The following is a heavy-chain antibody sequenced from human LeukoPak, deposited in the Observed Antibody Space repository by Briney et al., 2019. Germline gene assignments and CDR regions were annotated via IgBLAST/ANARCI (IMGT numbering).Heavy chain of an antibody. D-gene: IGHD3-3*02. CDR1: GGTFSSYA. Sequence: ASVKVSCKASGGTFSSYAISWVRQAPGQGLEWMGWINPNSGGTNYAQKFQGRVTMTRDTSISTAYMELSRLRSDDTAVYYCARGGGHFWSGYYFFDHWGQGTLVTVSS. V-gene: IGHV1-2*02. CDR3: ARGGGHFWSGYYFFDH. CDR2: INPNSGGT. J-gene: IGHJ4*02.